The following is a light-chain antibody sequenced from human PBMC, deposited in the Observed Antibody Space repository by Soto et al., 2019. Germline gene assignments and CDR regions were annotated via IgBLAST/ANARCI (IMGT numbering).Light chain of an antibody. Sequence: QSVLTQPPSVSGAPGQRVTISCTGSSSSIGAGYDVHWYHQLPGTAPKLLIYGNNNRPSGIPDRFSGSRSGTSASLAITGLQAEDEGDYYCQSYDSSLSVWVFGGGTKLTVL. J-gene: IGLJ3*02. CDR1: SSSIGAGYD. CDR2: GNN. V-gene: IGLV1-40*01. CDR3: QSYDSSLSVWV.